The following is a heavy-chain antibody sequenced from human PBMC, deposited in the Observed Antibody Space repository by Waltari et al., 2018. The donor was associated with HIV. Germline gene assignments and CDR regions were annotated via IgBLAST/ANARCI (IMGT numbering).Heavy chain of an antibody. CDR3: ARDPQYCSSTSCSYYFDY. V-gene: IGHV3-30-3*01. Sequence: AMHWVRQAPGKGLEWVAVISYDGSNKYYADSVKGRFTISRDNSKNTLYLQMNSLRAEDTAVYYCARDPQYCSSTSCSYYFDYWGQGTLVTVSS. D-gene: IGHD2-2*01. CDR1: A. J-gene: IGHJ4*02. CDR2: ISYDGSNK.